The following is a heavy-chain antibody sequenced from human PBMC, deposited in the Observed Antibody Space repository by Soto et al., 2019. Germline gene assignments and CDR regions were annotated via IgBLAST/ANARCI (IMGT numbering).Heavy chain of an antibody. V-gene: IGHV1-69*01. D-gene: IGHD1-1*01. J-gene: IGHJ6*04. CDR2: TIPLFGIT. Sequence: QVQLVQSGVEVKKPGSSVRVSCQASGDTFKNSVISWVRQAPGQGLECMGGTIPLFGITDYAQKFQGRLTITRRESTTTGDMEVSKRTSEETAVYYCVAELDVVNLSVVWGNGTMVIDSS. CDR3: VAELDVVNLSVV. CDR1: GDTFKNSV.